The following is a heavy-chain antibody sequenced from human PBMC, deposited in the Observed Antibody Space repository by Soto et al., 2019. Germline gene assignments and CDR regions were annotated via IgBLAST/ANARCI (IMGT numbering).Heavy chain of an antibody. Sequence: QVQLQQWGAGLLKPSETLSLTCAVYGGSFSGYYWSWIRQPPGKGLEWIGEINHSGSTNYNPTRKSRVPISVDTSRNQFSLKLSSVTAADTAVYYCAREYLLDYWGQGTLVTVSS. CDR2: INHSGST. CDR3: AREYLLDY. V-gene: IGHV4-34*01. CDR1: GGSFSGYY. J-gene: IGHJ4*02. D-gene: IGHD6-6*01.